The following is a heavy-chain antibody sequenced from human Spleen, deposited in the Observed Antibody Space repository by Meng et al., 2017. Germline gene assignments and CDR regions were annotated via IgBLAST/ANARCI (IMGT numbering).Heavy chain of an antibody. CDR2: IYHSGNT. CDR3: ARVPSSGYFFGYFDS. V-gene: IGHV4-59*01. Sequence: SETLSLTCTVSGDSINSYYWSWLRQPPGKGLECIGYIYHSGNTNYSPSLKSRVTVSIDTSKKHFSLNLTSATAADTAIYYCARVPSSGYFFGYFDSWGRGTLVTVFS. J-gene: IGHJ4*02. D-gene: IGHD6-25*01. CDR1: GDSINSYY.